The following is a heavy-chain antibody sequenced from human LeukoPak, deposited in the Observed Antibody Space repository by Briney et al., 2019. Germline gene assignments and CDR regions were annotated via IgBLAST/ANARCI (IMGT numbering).Heavy chain of an antibody. CDR3: ARERRPATWSMDYGMDV. Sequence: SETLSLTCTVSGGSISSSDYYWGWIRQPPGKGLEWIASIYYSGTTHYNPSLKSRVTISVDTSKNQFSLKLSSVTAADTAVYYCARERRPATWSMDYGMDVWGQGTTVTVSS. D-gene: IGHD2-8*02. V-gene: IGHV4-39*07. J-gene: IGHJ6*02. CDR2: IYYSGTT. CDR1: GGSISSSDYY.